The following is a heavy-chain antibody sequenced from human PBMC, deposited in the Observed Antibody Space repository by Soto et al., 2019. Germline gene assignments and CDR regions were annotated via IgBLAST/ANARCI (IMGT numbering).Heavy chain of an antibody. J-gene: IGHJ4*02. D-gene: IGHD6-13*01. CDR3: ARTSIGIAAADY. Sequence: GGSLRLSCAASGFTFSSYGMHWVRQAPGKGLEWVAVIWYDGSNKYYADSVKGRFTISRDNSKNTLYLQMNSLRAEDTAVYYCARTSIGIAAADYWGQGTLVTVSS. CDR1: GFTFSSYG. V-gene: IGHV3-33*01. CDR2: IWYDGSNK.